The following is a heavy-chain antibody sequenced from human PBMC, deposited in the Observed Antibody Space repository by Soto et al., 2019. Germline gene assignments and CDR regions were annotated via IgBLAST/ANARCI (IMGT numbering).Heavy chain of an antibody. Sequence: PSETLSLTCTVSGGSITTYYWSWIRQSPGKGLEWIGYIFYGGSTNYNPSLKSRVTILIDTSNNEFSLILKSVTAADTAVYYCARLLDSYGSFDSWGQGTLVTVSS. CDR3: ARLLDSYGSFDS. V-gene: IGHV4-59*01. CDR1: GGSITTYY. D-gene: IGHD5-18*01. CDR2: IFYGGST. J-gene: IGHJ4*02.